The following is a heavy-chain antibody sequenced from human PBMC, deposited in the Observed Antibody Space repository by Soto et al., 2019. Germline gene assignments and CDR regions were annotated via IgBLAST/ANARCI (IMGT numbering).Heavy chain of an antibody. CDR2: IYYSGST. Sequence: SETLSLTCTVSGGSVSSGSYYWSWIRQPPGKGLEWIGYIYYSGSTNYNPSLKSRVTISVDTSKNQFSLKLSSVTAADTAVYYCARGVTYYDFWSGYYFEYWGPGTLLTVSS. V-gene: IGHV4-61*01. CDR1: GGSVSSGSYY. J-gene: IGHJ4*02. D-gene: IGHD3-3*01. CDR3: ARGVTYYDFWSGYYFEY.